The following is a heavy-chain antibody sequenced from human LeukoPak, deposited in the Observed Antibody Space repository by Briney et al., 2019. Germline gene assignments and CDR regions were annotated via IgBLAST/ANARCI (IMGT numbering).Heavy chain of an antibody. V-gene: IGHV4-31*03. D-gene: IGHD5-24*01. CDR1: GGSISSGGYY. J-gene: IGHJ4*02. CDR2: IDFSGST. CDR3: ARDTGKDGYNYSFDS. Sequence: SETLSLTCTVSGGSISSGGYYWGWIRQRPLKGLQWVGYIDFSGSTCYNRSLKSRVTISMDTSKNQFSLRLSSVTAADTTVYYSARDTGKDGYNYSFDSWGQGTLVTVSS.